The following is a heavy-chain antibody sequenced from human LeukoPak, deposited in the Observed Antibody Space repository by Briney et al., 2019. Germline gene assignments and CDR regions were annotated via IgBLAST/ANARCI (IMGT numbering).Heavy chain of an antibody. D-gene: IGHD3-3*01. V-gene: IGHV3-23*01. J-gene: IGHJ4*02. CDR3: AKGRRITIFGVVVDY. CDR2: ISGSGGST. Sequence: GGSLRLSCAASGFTLSSYAMSWVRQAPGKGLEWVSAISGSGGSTYYADSVKGRFTISRDNSKNTLYLQMNSLRAEDTAVYYCAKGRRITIFGVVVDYWGQGTLVTVSS. CDR1: GFTLSSYA.